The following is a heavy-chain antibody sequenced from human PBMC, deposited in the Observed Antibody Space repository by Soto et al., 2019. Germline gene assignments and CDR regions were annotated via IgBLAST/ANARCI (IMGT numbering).Heavy chain of an antibody. V-gene: IGHV4-31*03. CDR2: IYYSGST. CDR1: GGSISSGGYY. Sequence: PSETLSLTCTVSGGSISSGGYYWSWIRHHPGKGLEWIGYIYYSGSTYYNPSLKSRVTISVDTSKNQFSLKLSSVTAADTAVYYCASSGDNWNDGKYYYGMDVWGQGTTVTVSS. J-gene: IGHJ6*02. CDR3: ASSGDNWNDGKYYYGMDV. D-gene: IGHD1-1*01.